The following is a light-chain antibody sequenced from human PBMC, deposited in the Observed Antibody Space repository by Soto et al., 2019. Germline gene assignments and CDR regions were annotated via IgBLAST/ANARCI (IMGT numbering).Light chain of an antibody. CDR1: SSDIGGYNY. J-gene: IGLJ1*01. CDR3: CSYAGSYTHV. CDR2: DVI. Sequence: QSALTQPRSVSESPGQSVTISCTGTSSDIGGYNYVSWYQQHPGKAPKLMIYDVIKRPSGVPDRFSGSKSGNTASLTIYGLQAEDEADYYCCSYAGSYTHVFGTGTKVTVL. V-gene: IGLV2-11*01.